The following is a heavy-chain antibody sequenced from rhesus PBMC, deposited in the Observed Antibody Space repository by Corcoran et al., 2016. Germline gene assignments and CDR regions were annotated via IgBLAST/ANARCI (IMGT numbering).Heavy chain of an antibody. Sequence: QVQLVQSGSEIKQPGASVKLSCKASGYTFPSYYMHWVSQAPGQGLAWIELITPYNSNKGHAQNFQGRVTITTDTSTSTGYMELSSLRSEDIAVYYCTRSDYSSGWTVFDYWGQGALVTVSS. V-gene: IGHV1-180*01. CDR1: GYTFPSYY. D-gene: IGHD6-31*01. J-gene: IGHJ4*01. CDR3: TRSDYSSGWTVFDY. CDR2: ITPYNSNK.